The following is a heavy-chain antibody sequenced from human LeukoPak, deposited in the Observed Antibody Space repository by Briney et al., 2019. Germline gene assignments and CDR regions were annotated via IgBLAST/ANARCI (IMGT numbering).Heavy chain of an antibody. CDR2: IYYSGST. J-gene: IGHJ4*03. CDR1: GGSISSSSYY. D-gene: IGHD3-10*01. CDR3: ARLSEAGGYY. Sequence: SETLSLTCTVSGGSISSSSYYWGWIRQPPGKGLEWIGSIYYSGSTYYNPSLKSRVTISVDTSKNQFSLKLSSVTAADTAVYYCARLSEAGGYYWGHGALVTVSS. V-gene: IGHV4-39*01.